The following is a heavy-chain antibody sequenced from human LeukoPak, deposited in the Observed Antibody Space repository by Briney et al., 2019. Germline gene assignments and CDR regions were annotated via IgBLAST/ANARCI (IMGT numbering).Heavy chain of an antibody. CDR3: ARGSSAGGY. J-gene: IGHJ4*02. V-gene: IGHV1-2*06. D-gene: IGHD6-6*01. Sequence: ASVKVSCKASGYTFTGYHMHWVRQAPGQGLEWMGRINPNSGDTNYAQKLQGRVTMTTDTSTSTAYMELRSLRSDDTAVYYCARGSSAGGYWGQGTLVTVSS. CDR2: INPNSGDT. CDR1: GYTFTGYH.